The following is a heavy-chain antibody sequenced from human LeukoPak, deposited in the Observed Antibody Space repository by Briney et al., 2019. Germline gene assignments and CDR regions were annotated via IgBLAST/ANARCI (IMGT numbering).Heavy chain of an antibody. Sequence: SQTLSLTCTVSGGSISSGGYYWSWIRQHPGKGLEWIGYIYYSGSTYYNPSLKSRVTISVDTSKNQFSLKLSSVTAADTAVYYCARDRLAVADYWGQGTLVTVSS. CDR2: IYYSGST. D-gene: IGHD6-19*01. V-gene: IGHV4-31*03. CDR3: ARDRLAVADY. J-gene: IGHJ4*02. CDR1: GGSISSGGYY.